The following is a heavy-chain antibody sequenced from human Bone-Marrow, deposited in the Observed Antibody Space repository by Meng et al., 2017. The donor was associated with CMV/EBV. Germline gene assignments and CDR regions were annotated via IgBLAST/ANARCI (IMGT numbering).Heavy chain of an antibody. Sequence: ASVKVSCKASGYTFTGYHMHWVRQAPGQGLEWMGWINPNSGGTNYAQKFQGRVTMTRDTSISTAYMELSRLRSDDTAVYYCARVCSSTSCYSVYYYGMDVWGQGTTVTVSS. V-gene: IGHV1-2*02. D-gene: IGHD2-2*01. CDR2: INPNSGGT. J-gene: IGHJ6*02. CDR1: GYTFTGYH. CDR3: ARVCSSTSCYSVYYYGMDV.